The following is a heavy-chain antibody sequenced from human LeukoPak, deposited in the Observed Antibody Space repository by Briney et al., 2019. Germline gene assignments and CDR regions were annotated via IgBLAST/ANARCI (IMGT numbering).Heavy chain of an antibody. D-gene: IGHD5-18*01. CDR1: GFTFRSYA. V-gene: IGHV3-30*04. CDR3: ARAISYGYGNPPDY. Sequence: GGSLRLSCAASGFTFRSYAMHWVRQAPGKGLEWVAVISYDGSDKYYAGSVKGRFTISRDNTKNTLSLQMNSLRAEDTAVYYCARAISYGYGNPPDYWGQGTLVTVSS. J-gene: IGHJ4*02. CDR2: ISYDGSDK.